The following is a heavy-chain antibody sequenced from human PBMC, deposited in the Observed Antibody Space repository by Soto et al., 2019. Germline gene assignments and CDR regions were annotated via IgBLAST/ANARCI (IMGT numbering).Heavy chain of an antibody. V-gene: IGHV4-31*03. CDR3: ARWWSGSRQGFDP. Sequence: QVQLQESGPGLVKPSQTLSLTCTVSGGSISSGDYYWSWIRQHPGKGLEWIGYIYYSGSTYYNPSLSCRXXISVDTSKHQFSLKLSSVTAADTAVYYCARWWSGSRQGFDPWGQGTLVTVSS. D-gene: IGHD3-3*01. CDR1: GGSISSGDYY. CDR2: IYYSGST. J-gene: IGHJ5*02.